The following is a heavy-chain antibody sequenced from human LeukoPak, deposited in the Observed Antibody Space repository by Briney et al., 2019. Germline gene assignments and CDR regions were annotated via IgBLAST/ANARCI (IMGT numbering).Heavy chain of an antibody. D-gene: IGHD1-26*01. CDR3: TRESIVGATTGGYFDY. CDR2: IRSKAYGGTT. V-gene: IGHV3-49*04. Sequence: GRSLRLSCTASGFTFGDYAMSWVRQAPGKRLEWVGFIRSKAYGGTTENAASVKGRFTISRDDSKSIAYLQMNSLKTEDTAVYYCTRESIVGATTGGYFDYWGQGTLVTVSS. CDR1: GFTFGDYA. J-gene: IGHJ4*02.